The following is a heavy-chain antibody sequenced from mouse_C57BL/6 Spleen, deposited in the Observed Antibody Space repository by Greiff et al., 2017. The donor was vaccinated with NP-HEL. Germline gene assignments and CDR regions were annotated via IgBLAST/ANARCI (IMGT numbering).Heavy chain of an antibody. D-gene: IGHD1-1*01. CDR2: IYPSDSET. J-gene: IGHJ2*01. CDR3: AYYGSSYGGVYFDY. Sequence: QVQLQQPGAELVRPGSSVKLSCKASGYTFTSYWMDWVKQRPGQGLEWIGNIYPSDSETHYNQKFKDKATLTVDKSSSTAYMQLSSLTSEDSAVYYCAYYGSSYGGVYFDYWGQGTTLTVSS. V-gene: IGHV1-61*01. CDR1: GYTFTSYW.